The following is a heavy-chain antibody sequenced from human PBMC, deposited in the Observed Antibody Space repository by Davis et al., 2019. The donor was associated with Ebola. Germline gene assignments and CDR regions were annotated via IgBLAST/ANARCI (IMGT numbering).Heavy chain of an antibody. Sequence: GESLKISCAASGFTFRSYGMHWVRQAPGKGLEWVAVIWYDGSNKYYADSVKGRFTISRDNSKNTLYLQMNSLRAEDTAVYYCARDLRDGYNYYYYGMDGWGKGTTVTVSS. D-gene: IGHD5-24*01. CDR3: ARDLRDGYNYYYYGMDG. J-gene: IGHJ6*04. V-gene: IGHV3-33*01. CDR2: IWYDGSNK. CDR1: GFTFRSYG.